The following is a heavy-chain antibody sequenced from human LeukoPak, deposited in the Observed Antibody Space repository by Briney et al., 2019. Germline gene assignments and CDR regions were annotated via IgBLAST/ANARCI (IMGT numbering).Heavy chain of an antibody. J-gene: IGHJ4*02. CDR2: VKKDASEK. CDR1: GFTFSNNW. Sequence: GGSLRLSCAASGFTFSNNWMTWVRQAPGKGLEWVASVKKDASEKYYVDSVKGRFTISRDNAKNPLYLQMSSLRVEDTALYYCAKKYYYGSGSYIFHFDHWGQGTPVTVSS. D-gene: IGHD3-10*01. CDR3: AKKYYYGSGSYIFHFDH. V-gene: IGHV3-7*03.